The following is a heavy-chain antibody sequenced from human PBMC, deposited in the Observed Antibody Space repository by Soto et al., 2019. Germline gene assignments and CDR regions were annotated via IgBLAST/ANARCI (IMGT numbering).Heavy chain of an antibody. J-gene: IGHJ4*02. Sequence: QLQLQESGPGLVKPSETLSLTCTVSGGSISSSSYYWGWIRQPPGKGLEWIGSIYYSGSTYYNPYLKRRGTISVDTSRNQCAQKRSSLTAAETAVYYCERHAYYYDSRGYYYPLDYWGQGTLVTVSS. V-gene: IGHV4-39*01. CDR2: IYYSGST. CDR3: ERHAYYYDSRGYYYPLDY. D-gene: IGHD3-22*01. CDR1: GGSISSSSYY.